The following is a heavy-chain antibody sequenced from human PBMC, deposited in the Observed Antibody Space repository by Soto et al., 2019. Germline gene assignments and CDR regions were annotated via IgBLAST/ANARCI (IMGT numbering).Heavy chain of an antibody. CDR3: ARMGTFSSGRCYSLPLDF. CDR1: GYIFDTYG. D-gene: IGHD2-15*01. V-gene: IGHV1-18*01. Sequence: QVHLLQSGAEVKKPGASVKVSCKASGYIFDTYGISWVRQAPGQGLEWLGWITPNNGDTNYAQKVQGRFTVTTDTSTSTAHMQLRNLRSDDTAMYYCARMGTFSSGRCYSLPLDFWGQGTLVSVSS. J-gene: IGHJ4*02. CDR2: ITPNNGDT.